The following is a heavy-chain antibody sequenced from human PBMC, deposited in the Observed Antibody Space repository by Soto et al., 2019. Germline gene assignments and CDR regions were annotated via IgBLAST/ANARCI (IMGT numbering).Heavy chain of an antibody. D-gene: IGHD6-6*01. J-gene: IGHJ6*02. V-gene: IGHV3-23*01. CDR3: AKSSSSSSGYKDYYYYGMDV. CDR1: GITFGSRA. Sequence: EVQLLESGGDLIQPGGSLRLSCVASGITFGSRAMSWVRQAPGEGLEWVSTITDTGGDAKYADSVRGRFTISRDNSKKTLYLQMNSLRAEDTAVYYCAKSSSSSSGYKDYYYYGMDVWGQGTTVTVSS. CDR2: ITDTGGDA.